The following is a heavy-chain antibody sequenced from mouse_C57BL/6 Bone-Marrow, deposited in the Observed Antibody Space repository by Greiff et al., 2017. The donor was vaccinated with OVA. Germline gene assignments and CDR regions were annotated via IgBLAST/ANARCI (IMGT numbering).Heavy chain of an antibody. Sequence: EVQRVESGGGLVQPGGSLSLSCAASGFTFTDYYMSWVRQPPGKALEWLGFIRNKANGYTTEYSASVKGRFTISRDNSQSILYLQMNALRAEDSATYYCARSPYDYDVGDFDYWGQGTTLTVSS. CDR1: GFTFTDYY. J-gene: IGHJ2*01. CDR2: IRNKANGYTT. CDR3: ARSPYDYDVGDFDY. D-gene: IGHD2-4*01. V-gene: IGHV7-3*01.